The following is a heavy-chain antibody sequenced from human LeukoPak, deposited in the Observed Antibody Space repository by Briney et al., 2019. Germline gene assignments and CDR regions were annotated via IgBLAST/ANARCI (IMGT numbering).Heavy chain of an antibody. CDR2: INHSGST. D-gene: IGHD7-27*01. CDR3: ARVRATGAHDC. Sequence: SETLSLTCTVSGVSISSSGYYWSWIRQPPGKGLEWIGEINHSGSTNYNPSLKSRVTISVDTSKNQFSLKLSSVTAADTAVYYCARVRATGAHDCWGQGTLVTVSS. V-gene: IGHV4-39*07. CDR1: GVSISSSGYY. J-gene: IGHJ4*02.